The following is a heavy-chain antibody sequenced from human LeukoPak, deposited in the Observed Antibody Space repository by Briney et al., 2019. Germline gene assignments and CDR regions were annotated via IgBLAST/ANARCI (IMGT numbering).Heavy chain of an antibody. V-gene: IGHV4-4*07. J-gene: IGHJ4*02. CDR3: ARGAWYSSGWYEDY. D-gene: IGHD6-19*01. CDR1: GGSISSYY. CDR2: IYTSGST. Sequence: SETLSLTCTVSGGSISSYYWSWIRQPAGKGLEWIGRIYTSGSTNYSPSLKSRVTMSVDTSKNQFSLKLSSVTAADTAVYYCARGAWYSSGWYEDYWGQGTLVTVSS.